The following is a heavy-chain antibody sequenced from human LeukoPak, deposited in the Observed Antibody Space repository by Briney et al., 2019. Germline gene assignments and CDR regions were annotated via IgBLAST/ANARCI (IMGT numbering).Heavy chain of an antibody. CDR1: VATFSSYA. Sequence: ASVKVSCKASVATFSSYAISWVRQAPGQGLEWMVGIIHIFGTANYAQKFQGGVTITTDESTSTAYMELSSLRSEDTAVYYCARSGRGGYNWFDPWGQGPLVTVSS. D-gene: IGHD1-26*01. CDR3: ARSGRGGYNWFDP. V-gene: IGHV1-69*05. CDR2: IIHIFGTA. J-gene: IGHJ5*02.